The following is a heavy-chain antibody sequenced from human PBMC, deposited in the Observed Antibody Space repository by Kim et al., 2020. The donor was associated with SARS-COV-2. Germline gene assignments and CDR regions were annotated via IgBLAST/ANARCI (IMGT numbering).Heavy chain of an antibody. J-gene: IGHJ4*01. V-gene: IGHV4-34*01. CDR3: ARATRIGVAVRSPFDY. CDR2: INHSGNT. D-gene: IGHD6-19*01. Sequence: SETLSLTCAVYGGSFTGYYWSWIRQPPGKGLEWIGEINHSGNTRYNPSLKSRATISVDTSKNQFSLKLSSVTAADTAVYYCARATRIGVAVRSPFDYWG. CDR1: GGSFTGYY.